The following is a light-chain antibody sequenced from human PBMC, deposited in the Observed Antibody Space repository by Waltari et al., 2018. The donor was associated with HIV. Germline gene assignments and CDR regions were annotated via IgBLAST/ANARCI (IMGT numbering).Light chain of an antibody. V-gene: IGLV1-51*02. CDR3: GTWDSSLSAVV. CDR2: ENE. J-gene: IGLJ2*01. Sequence: QSVLTQPPSVSAAPGQKVTISCSGSSSNIGNNYVSWYQQVPGTAPKLLSYENENRPSGIPDRFSGSKSGTSATLGITGLQTGDEADYYCGTWDSSLSAVVFGGGTKLTVL. CDR1: SSNIGNNY.